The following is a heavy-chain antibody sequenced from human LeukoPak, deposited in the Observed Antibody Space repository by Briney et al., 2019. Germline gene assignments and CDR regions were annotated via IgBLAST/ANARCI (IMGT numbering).Heavy chain of an antibody. V-gene: IGHV3-23*01. D-gene: IGHD4-11*01. Sequence: GGSLRLSCAASGFPFSSYGMSWVRPAPGKGLEWVSAISGSGGSTYYADSVKGRFTISRDNSKNTLYLQMNSLRAEDTAVYYCAKVVTTRFDYWGQGTLVTVSS. J-gene: IGHJ4*02. CDR3: AKVVTTRFDY. CDR2: ISGSGGST. CDR1: GFPFSSYG.